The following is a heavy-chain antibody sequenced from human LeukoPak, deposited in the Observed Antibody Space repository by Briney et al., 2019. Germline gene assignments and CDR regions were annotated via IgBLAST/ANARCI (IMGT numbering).Heavy chain of an antibody. V-gene: IGHV4-59*01. D-gene: IGHD4-11*01. J-gene: IGHJ3*02. CDR2: IYYSGST. CDR3: ARYSSDAFDI. Sequence: SETLSLTCTVSGGPISSYYWSWIRQPPGKGLEWIGYIYYSGSTNYNPSLKSRVTISVDTSKNQFSLKLSSVTAADTAVYYCARYSSDAFDIWGQGTMVTVSS. CDR1: GGPISSYY.